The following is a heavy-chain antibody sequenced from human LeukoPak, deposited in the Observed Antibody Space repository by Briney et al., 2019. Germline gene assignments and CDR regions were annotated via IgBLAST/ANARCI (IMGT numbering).Heavy chain of an antibody. Sequence: GGSLRLSCAASGSYWMHWVRQAPGKGLVWVSHINSDGSWTSYADSVKGRFTISRDNSKNTVFLQMNSLKPEDTAVYYCAKVHSYGWLHNFDYWGQGTLVTVSS. J-gene: IGHJ4*02. V-gene: IGHV3-74*01. CDR1: GSYW. CDR2: INSDGSWT. CDR3: AKVHSYGWLHNFDY. D-gene: IGHD5-24*01.